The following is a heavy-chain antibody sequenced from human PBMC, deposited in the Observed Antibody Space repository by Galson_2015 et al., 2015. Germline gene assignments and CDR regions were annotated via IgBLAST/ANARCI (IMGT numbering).Heavy chain of an antibody. J-gene: IGHJ4*02. CDR2: IEQHGSEQ. V-gene: IGHV3-7*01. Sequence: SLRLSCAASGFTFSSSWMSWVRQVPGKGLEWVASIEQHGSEQFYVDSVKGRFTVSRDNAKDSLYLQMNSLRVEDMAVYYCAKGVGEGWGQGTLVTVSS. D-gene: IGHD3-16*01. CDR1: GFTFSSSW. CDR3: AKGVGEG.